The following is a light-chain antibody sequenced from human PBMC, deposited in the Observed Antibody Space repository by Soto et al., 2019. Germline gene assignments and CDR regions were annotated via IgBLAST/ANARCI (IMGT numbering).Light chain of an antibody. CDR1: QSVLSRSNNKNC. CDR2: WAS. CDR3: QHYHSSPWT. V-gene: IGKV4-1*01. Sequence: DIVMTQSPESLAVSLGERATINCKSSQSVLSRSNNKNCLAWYQQKSGQPPKLLIYWASARESGVPDRFSGSGSETDFTLPISSLQAEDVAEYYCQHYHSSPWTFGQGTRVEIK. J-gene: IGKJ1*01.